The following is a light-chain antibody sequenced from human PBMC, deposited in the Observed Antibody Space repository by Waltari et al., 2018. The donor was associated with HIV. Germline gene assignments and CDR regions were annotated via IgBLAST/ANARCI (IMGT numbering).Light chain of an antibody. V-gene: IGKV3-11*01. CDR2: EAS. CDR1: QSVSTA. J-gene: IGKJ4*01. CDR3: QQHSTWPRT. Sequence: EVVLTQSPATLSLSPGERATLSCRASQSVSTAFAWYQQKHGTALRLLMSEASNRATGIPARFGGSGSGTDFNLTISCLEPEDFAVYYCQQHSTWPRTFGGGTTVEIK.